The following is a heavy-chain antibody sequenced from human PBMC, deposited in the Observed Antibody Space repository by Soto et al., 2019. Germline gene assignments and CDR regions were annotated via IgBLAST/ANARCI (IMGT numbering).Heavy chain of an antibody. D-gene: IGHD1-7*01. Sequence: PSETLSLTCTVSGGSISSGDYYWSWIRQPPGRGLEWIGYIYYSGSTYYNPSLKSRVTISVDTSKNQFSLKLSSVTAADTAVYYCARVGDWYSWNYGLDYWGQGTLVTVSS. CDR1: GGSISSGDYY. J-gene: IGHJ4*02. CDR3: ARVGDWYSWNYGLDY. CDR2: IYYSGST. V-gene: IGHV4-30-4*01.